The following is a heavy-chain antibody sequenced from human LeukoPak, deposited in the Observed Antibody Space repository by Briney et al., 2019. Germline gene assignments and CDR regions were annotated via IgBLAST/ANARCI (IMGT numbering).Heavy chain of an antibody. CDR2: ISTYGGHT. CDR3: ARDGPGAVAGPYS. V-gene: IGHV1-18*01. Sequence: ASVKVSCKASGYTFISYGIGWVRQAPGQGLEWMGWISTYGGHTSYAQQFQDRVTMTKDTYTSTACMELRSLRSDDTAVYYCARDGPGAVAGPYSWGQGTMVTVSS. CDR1: GYTFISYG. J-gene: IGHJ3*01. D-gene: IGHD6-19*01.